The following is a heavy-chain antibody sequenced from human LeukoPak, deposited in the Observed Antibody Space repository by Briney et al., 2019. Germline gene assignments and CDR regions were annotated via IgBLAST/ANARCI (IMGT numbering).Heavy chain of an antibody. D-gene: IGHD3-22*01. CDR1: GGSISSGGYY. CDR2: IYYSGST. CDR3: ASGYYDSSGYAFDI. V-gene: IGHV4-31*03. Sequence: SETLSLTCTVSGGSISSGGYYWSWIRQHPGKGLEWIGYIYYSGSTYYNPSLKSRVTISVDTSKNQFSLKLSSVTAADTAVYYRASGYYDSSGYAFDIWGQGTMVTVSS. J-gene: IGHJ3*02.